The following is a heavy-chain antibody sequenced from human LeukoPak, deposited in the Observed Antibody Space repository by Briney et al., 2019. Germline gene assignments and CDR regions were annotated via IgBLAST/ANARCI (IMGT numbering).Heavy chain of an antibody. CDR3: ARHSEEDGINPKPLDY. V-gene: IGHV4-39*01. CDR2: IYYGRGT. J-gene: IGHJ4*02. CDR1: GGSISGSNHY. Sequence: PSETLSLTCTVSGGSISGSNHYWGWIRQTPGKGLDLIATIYYGRGTYYNPYLKSRVTISLDTSKNQLSLKLRSVTAADTAMYYCARHSEEDGINPKPLDYWGQGTLVTVSS.